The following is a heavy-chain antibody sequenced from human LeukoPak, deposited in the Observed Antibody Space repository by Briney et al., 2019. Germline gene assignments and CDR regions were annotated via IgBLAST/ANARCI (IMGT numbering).Heavy chain of an antibody. J-gene: IGHJ5*02. V-gene: IGHV4-59*12. Sequence: SETLSLTCTVSGDSISSYSWNWIRQPPGKGLEWIGSIFYSGSTYYNSSLKSRVIISVDTSKNQLSLKLTSVTAADTAVYYCAKEVVGPWGQGTLVTVSS. CDR3: AKEVVGP. D-gene: IGHD1-26*01. CDR1: GDSISSYS. CDR2: IFYSGST.